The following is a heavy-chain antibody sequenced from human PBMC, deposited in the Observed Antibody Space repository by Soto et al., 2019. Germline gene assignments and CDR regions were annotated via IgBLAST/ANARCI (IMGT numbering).Heavy chain of an antibody. V-gene: IGHV1-18*04. CDR2: ISAYNGNT. J-gene: IGHJ5*02. Sequence: QVQLVQSGSEVKKPGASVKVSCKSSGYTFTSYGISLVRQAPGQGLEWMGWISAYNGNTNYAQKLRGRVTMTTDTPTRTAYIELRSLRSDDTAVYYCARDGVKAAGTYWFDPWGQGTLFTVSS. CDR1: GYTFTSYG. D-gene: IGHD6-13*01. CDR3: ARDGVKAAGTYWFDP.